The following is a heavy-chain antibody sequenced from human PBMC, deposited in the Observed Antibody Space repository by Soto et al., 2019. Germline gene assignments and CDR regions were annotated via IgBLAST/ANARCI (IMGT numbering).Heavy chain of an antibody. J-gene: IGHJ3*02. V-gene: IGHV3-11*01. D-gene: IGHD5-18*01. CDR3: ASGYSYGQGAFDI. CDR1: GFTFSDYY. Sequence: LRLSCAASGFTFSDYYMSWIRQAPGKGLEWVSYISSSGSTIYYADSVKGRFTISRDNAKNSLYLQMNSLRAEDTAVYYCASGYSYGQGAFDIWGQGTMVTVSS. CDR2: ISSSGSTI.